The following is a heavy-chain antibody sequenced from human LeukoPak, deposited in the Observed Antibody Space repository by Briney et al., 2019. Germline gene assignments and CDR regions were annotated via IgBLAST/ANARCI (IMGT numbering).Heavy chain of an antibody. J-gene: IGHJ4*02. CDR2: INAGNGNT. V-gene: IGHV1-3*01. Sequence: ASVNVSCKASGYTFTSYAMHWVRQAPGQRLEWMGWINAGNGNTKYSQKFQGRVTITRDTSASTAYMELSSLRSEDTAVYYCVRGPSSSLLDYWGQGTLVTVSS. CDR3: VRGPSSSLLDY. D-gene: IGHD6-13*01. CDR1: GYTFTSYA.